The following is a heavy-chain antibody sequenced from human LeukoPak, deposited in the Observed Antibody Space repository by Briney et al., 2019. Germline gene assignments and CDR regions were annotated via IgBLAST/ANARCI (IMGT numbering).Heavy chain of an antibody. CDR1: GFTFSSYA. D-gene: IGHD1-26*01. Sequence: GGSLRLSCAASGFTFSSYAMSWVRQAPGKGLEWVSAISGSGGSTYYTNSVKGRCTISRDNSKNTLYLQMNSLRGEETAVYYCAKEARGSAFDIWGQGTMVTVSS. J-gene: IGHJ3*02. CDR3: AKEARGSAFDI. V-gene: IGHV3-23*01. CDR2: ISGSGGST.